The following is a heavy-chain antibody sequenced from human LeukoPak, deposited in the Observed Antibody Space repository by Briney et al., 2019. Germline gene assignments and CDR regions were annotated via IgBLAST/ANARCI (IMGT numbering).Heavy chain of an antibody. CDR1: GFTFTSFG. V-gene: IGHV1-18*01. CDR2: ISAYNGNT. D-gene: IGHD1-26*01. CDR3: ARLGVGATGAPEDY. J-gene: IGHJ4*02. Sequence: ASVKVSCKASGFTFTSFGFSWVRQAPGQGLEWMGWISAYNGNTNYAQKLQGRVTMTTDTSTSTAYMELRSLRSDDTAVYYCARLGVGATGAPEDYWGQGTLVTVSS.